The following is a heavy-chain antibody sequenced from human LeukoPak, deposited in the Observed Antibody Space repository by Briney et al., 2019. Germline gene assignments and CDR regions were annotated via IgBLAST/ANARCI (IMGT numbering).Heavy chain of an antibody. Sequence: PGRSLRLSCAASGFTFSSYGMHWVRQAPGKGLEWVAVISYDGSNKYYADSVKGRFTISRDNSKNTLYLQMNSLRAEDTAVYYCARDDYGDRFDYWGQGTLVTVSS. J-gene: IGHJ4*02. D-gene: IGHD4-17*01. CDR2: ISYDGSNK. V-gene: IGHV3-30*03. CDR3: ARDDYGDRFDY. CDR1: GFTFSSYG.